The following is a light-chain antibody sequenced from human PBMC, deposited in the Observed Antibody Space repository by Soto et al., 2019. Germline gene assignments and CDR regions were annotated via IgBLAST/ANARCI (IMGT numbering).Light chain of an antibody. CDR3: SSYTSRSTLV. CDR1: SSDVGGYNY. Sequence: QSALTQPASVSGSPGQSITISCTGTSSDVGGYNYVSWYQQHPGKGPRLMIYEVSNRPSGVSNRFSGSKSGNTASLTISGLQAEDEADYYCSSYTSRSTLVFGGGTKLTVL. V-gene: IGLV2-14*01. CDR2: EVS. J-gene: IGLJ2*01.